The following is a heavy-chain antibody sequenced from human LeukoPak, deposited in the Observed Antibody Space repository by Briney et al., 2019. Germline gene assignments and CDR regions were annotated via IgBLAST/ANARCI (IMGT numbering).Heavy chain of an antibody. V-gene: IGHV3-21*01. Sequence: GGSLRLSCAASGFTFSSYSMNWVRQAPGEGLEWVSSISSSSSYIYYADSVKGRFTISRDNAQHSLYLQMSSLRAEDTAVYYCARGRFHYDSSGYSSFYYWGQGTLVTVSS. J-gene: IGHJ4*02. CDR1: GFTFSSYS. CDR3: ARGRFHYDSSGYSSFYY. CDR2: ISSSSSYI. D-gene: IGHD3-22*01.